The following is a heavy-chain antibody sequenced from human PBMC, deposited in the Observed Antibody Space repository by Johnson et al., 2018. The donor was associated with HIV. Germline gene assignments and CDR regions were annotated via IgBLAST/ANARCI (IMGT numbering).Heavy chain of an antibody. CDR1: GFTFSDYS. V-gene: IGHV3-30*07. D-gene: IGHD6-6*01. CDR3: ASGAYSSSLTFDI. J-gene: IGHJ3*02. Sequence: QVQLVESGGNVVQPGRSQRLSCAASGFTFSDYSMHWVRQAPGKGLEWVAIISNDGSRTTYADSVRGRFTISRDNAKYTVDLQMNSLRVEDTAVYYCASGAYSSSLTFDIWGQGTMVTVSS. CDR2: ISNDGSRT.